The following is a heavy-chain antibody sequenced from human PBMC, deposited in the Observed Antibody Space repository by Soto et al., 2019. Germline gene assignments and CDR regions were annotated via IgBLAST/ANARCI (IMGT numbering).Heavy chain of an antibody. D-gene: IGHD3-16*01. J-gene: IGHJ4*02. CDR1: GFSLSTSGVG. V-gene: IGHV2-5*02. CDR3: VHKGGGDRILDY. Sequence: QITLKESGPALVKPTQTLTLTCTFSGFSLSTSGVGVGWIRQPPGEALEWLALIYWDDYKHFSPSLESRLTNNKDTSKNQVVLTMTNMDPVDTATYSCVHKGGGDRILDYWGQGTLVTVSS. CDR2: IYWDDYK.